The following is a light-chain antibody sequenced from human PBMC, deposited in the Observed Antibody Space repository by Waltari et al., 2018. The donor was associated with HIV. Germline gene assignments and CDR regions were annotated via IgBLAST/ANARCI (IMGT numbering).Light chain of an antibody. V-gene: IGLV1-47*01. J-gene: IGLJ2*01. CDR1: TSNIGSTY. CDR2: RDN. Sequence: PPSVSGTPGQRVTISCSSSTSNIGSTYVYWSQQLPETAPKLLIYRDNQRPSGVPDRFSGSKSGTSASLAINGLRSEDEADYYCAAWDDTLSGQGVFGGGTKLTVL. CDR3: AAWDDTLSGQGV.